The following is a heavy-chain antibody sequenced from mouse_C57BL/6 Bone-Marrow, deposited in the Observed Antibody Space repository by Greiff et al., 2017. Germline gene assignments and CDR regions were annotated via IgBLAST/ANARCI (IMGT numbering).Heavy chain of an antibody. CDR1: GYTFTNYW. J-gene: IGHJ4*01. Sequence: QVQLQQSGAELVKPGASVKLSCKASGYTFTNYWMHWVKQRPGQGLEWIGMMHPNGGSPDYNEKFKSEATLSVDKSARTAYMELSGLTSEDSAVCYCARSYDYDDYTMDYWGQGTSVTVSS. CDR2: MHPNGGSP. D-gene: IGHD2-4*01. V-gene: IGHV1-64*01. CDR3: ARSYDYDDYTMDY.